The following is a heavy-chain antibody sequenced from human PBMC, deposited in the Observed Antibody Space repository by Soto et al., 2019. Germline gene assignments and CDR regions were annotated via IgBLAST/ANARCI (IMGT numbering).Heavy chain of an antibody. J-gene: IGHJ4*02. CDR1: GGTFSSYA. CDR3: AREDYYDSSGYPSWFDY. V-gene: IGHV1-69*13. CDR2: IIPIFGTA. D-gene: IGHD3-22*01. Sequence: SVKVSCKASGGTFSSYAISWVRQAPGQGLEWVGGIIPIFGTANYAQKFQGRVTITADESTSTAYMELSSLRSEDTAVYYCAREDYYDSSGYPSWFDYWGQGTLVTVSS.